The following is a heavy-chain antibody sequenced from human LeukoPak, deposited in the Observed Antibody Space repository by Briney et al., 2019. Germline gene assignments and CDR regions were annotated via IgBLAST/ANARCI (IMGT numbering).Heavy chain of an antibody. CDR1: GGTFSSYA. CDR3: TRDLGYYYDSRLDY. J-gene: IGHJ4*02. CDR2: IIPILGIA. D-gene: IGHD3-22*01. V-gene: IGHV1-69*04. Sequence: ASVKVSCKASGGTFSSYAISWVRQAPGQGLEWMGRIIPILGIANYAQKFQGRVTITADKSTSTAYMELSSLRSEDTAVYYCTRDLGYYYDSRLDYWGQGTLVTVSS.